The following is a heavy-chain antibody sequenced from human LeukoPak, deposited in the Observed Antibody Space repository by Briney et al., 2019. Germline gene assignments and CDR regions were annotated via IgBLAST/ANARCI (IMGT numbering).Heavy chain of an antibody. CDR1: GFTFDDYA. CDR2: ISWNSGSI. V-gene: IGHV3-9*01. Sequence: GRSLRLSCAASGFTFDDYAMHWVRQAPGKGLEWVSGISWNSGSIGYADSVKGRFTISRDNAKNSLYLQMNSLGAEDTALYYCAKGMGRIVGATTTGGFDYWGQGTLVTVSS. CDR3: AKGMGRIVGATTTGGFDY. D-gene: IGHD1-26*01. J-gene: IGHJ4*02.